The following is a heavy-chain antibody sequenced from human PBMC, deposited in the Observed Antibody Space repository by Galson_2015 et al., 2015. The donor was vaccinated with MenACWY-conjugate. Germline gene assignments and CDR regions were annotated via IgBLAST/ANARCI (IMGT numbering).Heavy chain of an antibody. J-gene: IGHJ4*02. V-gene: IGHV3-23*01. CDR1: GITFSSNA. D-gene: IGHD2-15*01. CDR2: IGTGGGT. CDR3: AREGGAAKEFDY. Sequence: SLRLSCAASGITFSSNAMNWVRQAPGKGLEWVSGIGTGGGTYYADSVKGRFTISRDNSKNMVYLQMNSLRAEDTAVYYCAREGGAAKEFDYWGQGTLVTVSS.